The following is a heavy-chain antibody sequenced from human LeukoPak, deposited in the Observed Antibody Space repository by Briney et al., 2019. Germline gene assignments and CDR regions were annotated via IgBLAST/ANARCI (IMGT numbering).Heavy chain of an antibody. CDR2: INSDGSST. V-gene: IGHV3-74*01. Sequence: PGGSLRLSCAASGFTFSSYWMHWVRQAPGKGLVWVSRINSDGSSTSYADSVKGRFTISRDNAKNTLYLQMNSLRAEDTAVYYCVGGVRGEGNLGTPTDYWGQGTLVTVSS. CDR3: VGGVRGEGNLGTPTDY. D-gene: IGHD3-10*01. CDR1: GFTFSSYW. J-gene: IGHJ4*02.